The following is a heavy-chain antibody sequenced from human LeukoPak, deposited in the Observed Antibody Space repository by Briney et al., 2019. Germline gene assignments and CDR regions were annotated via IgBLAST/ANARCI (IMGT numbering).Heavy chain of an antibody. CDR3: AKDRLKYCSSTSCYIPKR. CDR2: ISWNGGST. Sequence: GGSLRLSCTASGFTFDDYAMHWVRQAPGKGLKWVSLISWNGGSTYYADSVKGRFTISRVNSKNSLYLQVNSLTAEDTALYYCAKDRLKYCSSTSCYIPKRWGQGTLVTVSS. CDR1: GFTFDDYA. J-gene: IGHJ4*02. D-gene: IGHD2-2*02. V-gene: IGHV3-43D*03.